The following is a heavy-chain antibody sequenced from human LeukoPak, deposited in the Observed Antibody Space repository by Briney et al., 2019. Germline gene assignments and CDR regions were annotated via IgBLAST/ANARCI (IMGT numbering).Heavy chain of an antibody. CDR1: GGSISSSSHY. CDR2: IYYSGST. CDR3: ARDPIGYCSSTSCYKSRVPY. Sequence: SETLSLTCTVSGGSISSSSHYWGWIRQPPGKGLEWIGSIYYSGSTYYNPSLKSRVTISVDTSKNQFSLKLSSVTAADTAVYYCARDPIGYCSSTSCYKSRVPYWGQGTLVTVSS. V-gene: IGHV4-39*07. J-gene: IGHJ4*02. D-gene: IGHD2-2*02.